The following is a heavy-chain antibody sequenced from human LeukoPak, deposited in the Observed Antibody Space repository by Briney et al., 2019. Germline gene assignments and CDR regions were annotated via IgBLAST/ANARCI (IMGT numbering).Heavy chain of an antibody. Sequence: SGTLSLTCTVSGGSISSYYWSWIRQPPGKGLEWIGYIYYSGSTNYNPSLKSRVTISIDTSKNQFSLKLSSVTAADTAVYYCARGASGYSYGWGQGTLVTVSS. D-gene: IGHD5-18*01. V-gene: IGHV4-59*01. CDR3: ARGASGYSYG. J-gene: IGHJ4*02. CDR1: GGSISSYY. CDR2: IYYSGST.